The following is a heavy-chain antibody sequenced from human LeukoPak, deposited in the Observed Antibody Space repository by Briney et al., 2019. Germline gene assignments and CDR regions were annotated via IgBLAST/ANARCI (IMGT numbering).Heavy chain of an antibody. CDR2: INHSGST. V-gene: IGHV4-34*01. J-gene: IGHJ5*02. D-gene: IGHD3-22*01. CDR3: ARSRTRFITT. Sequence: SETLSLTCAVYGGSFSGYYWSWIRQPPGKGLEWIGEINHSGSTNYNPSLKGRVTISVDTSKNQFSLKLSSVTAADTAVYYCARSRTRFITTWGQGTLVTVSS. CDR1: GGSFSGYY.